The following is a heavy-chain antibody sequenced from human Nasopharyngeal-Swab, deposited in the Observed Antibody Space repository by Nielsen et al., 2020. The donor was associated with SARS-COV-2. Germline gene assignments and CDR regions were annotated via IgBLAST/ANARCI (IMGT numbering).Heavy chain of an antibody. CDR1: GFTFSSYA. CDR3: AKDILPGRYDRTYDAFDI. J-gene: IGHJ3*02. D-gene: IGHD3-22*01. CDR2: ISGSGGST. V-gene: IGHV3-23*01. Sequence: GGSLRLSCAASGFTFSSYAMSRVRQAPGKGLGWVSAISGSGGSTYYADSVKGRFTISRDNSKNTLYLQMNSLRAEDTAVYYCAKDILPGRYDRTYDAFDIWGQGTMVTVSS.